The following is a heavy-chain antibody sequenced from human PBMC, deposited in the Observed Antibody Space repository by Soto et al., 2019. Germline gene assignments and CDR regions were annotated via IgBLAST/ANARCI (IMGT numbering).Heavy chain of an antibody. CDR2: ISSDGSRT. V-gene: IGHV3-74*01. D-gene: IGHD3-22*01. Sequence: HPGGSLRLSCAASGFTFSTFWMHWVRQAPGKGLVWVSRISSDGSRTSYADSVKGRFTISRDNAKNTLYLQMNSLRAEDTATYYCAASRGFDSSGYSGYYYGMDVWGQGTTVTVSS. CDR3: AASRGFDSSGYSGYYYGMDV. CDR1: GFTFSTFW. J-gene: IGHJ6*02.